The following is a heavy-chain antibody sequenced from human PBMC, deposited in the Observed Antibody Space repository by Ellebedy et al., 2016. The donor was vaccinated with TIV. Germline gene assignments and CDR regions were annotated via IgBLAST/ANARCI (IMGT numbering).Heavy chain of an antibody. V-gene: IGHV4-34*01. CDR1: AGSFSGNF. CDR2: ADHRGNT. J-gene: IGHJ1*01. D-gene: IGHD1-26*01. Sequence: SETLSLTXAVYAGSFSGNFWSWIRQSPGKGLEWIGEADHRGNTKYNPSLRSQITISVDPSKNQFSLKLNSLTAADTARYYCARRSSVVTAGGFDDWGRGTSVTVSS. CDR3: ARRSSVVTAGGFDD.